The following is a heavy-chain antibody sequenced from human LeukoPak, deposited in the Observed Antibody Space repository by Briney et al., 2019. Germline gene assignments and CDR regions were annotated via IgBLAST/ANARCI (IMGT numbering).Heavy chain of an antibody. Sequence: PSETLSLTCIVSGGSISSISSNNYHWGWIRQPPGKGLEWIGSIYYSGSTYYNPSLKSRVTISVDTSKNQFSLKLSSVTAADTAVYYCARDPSTYRYFDYWGQGTLVTVSS. J-gene: IGHJ4*02. D-gene: IGHD3-16*02. V-gene: IGHV4-39*07. CDR2: IYYSGST. CDR1: GGSISSISSNNYH. CDR3: ARDPSTYRYFDY.